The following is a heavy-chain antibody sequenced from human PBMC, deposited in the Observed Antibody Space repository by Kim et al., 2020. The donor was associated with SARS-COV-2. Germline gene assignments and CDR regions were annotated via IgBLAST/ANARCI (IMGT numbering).Heavy chain of an antibody. CDR3: ARMDVIAAAGSYGMDV. V-gene: IGHV4-59*13. Sequence: SETLSLTCTVSGGSISSYYWSWIRQPPGKGLEWIGYIYYSGSTNYNPSLKSRVTISVDTSKNQFSLKLSSVTAADTAVYYCARMDVIAAAGSYGMDVWGQGTTVTVSS. D-gene: IGHD6-13*01. CDR2: IYYSGST. CDR1: GGSISSYY. J-gene: IGHJ6*02.